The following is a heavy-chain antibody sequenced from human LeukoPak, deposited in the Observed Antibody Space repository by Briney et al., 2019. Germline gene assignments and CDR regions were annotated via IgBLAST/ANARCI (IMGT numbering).Heavy chain of an antibody. J-gene: IGHJ4*02. V-gene: IGHV3-66*01. CDR3: ASWFRGGY. D-gene: IGHD3-9*01. Sequence: GGSLRLSCAASGFTFSSYAMSWVRQAPGKGLEWVSVIYSGGSTYYADSVKGRFTISRDNSKNTLYLQMNSLRAEDTAVYYCASWFRGGYWGQGTLVTVSS. CDR2: IYSGGST. CDR1: GFTFSSYA.